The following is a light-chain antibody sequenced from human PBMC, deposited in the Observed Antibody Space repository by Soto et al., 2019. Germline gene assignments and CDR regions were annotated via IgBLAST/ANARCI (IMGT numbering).Light chain of an antibody. J-gene: IGKJ1*01. V-gene: IGKV1-39*01. CDR3: QQSYSTPDRT. CDR2: AAS. CDR1: ESMRIN. Sequence: DIQMTQSPSSLSASLAARVTITGRASESMRINLNWDQHKPGKAHELLIYAASSLQSGVPSRFSGSGSGTDFTLTISSLQPEDFATYYCQQSYSTPDRTFGQGTKVDIK.